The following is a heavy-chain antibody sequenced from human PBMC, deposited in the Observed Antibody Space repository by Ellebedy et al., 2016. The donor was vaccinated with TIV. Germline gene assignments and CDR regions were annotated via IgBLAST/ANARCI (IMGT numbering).Heavy chain of an antibody. CDR2: ISGSGGST. Sequence: GESLKISCAASGFTFSSYAMSWVRQAPGKGLEWVSAISGSGGSTYYADSVKGRFTISRDNSKNTLYLQMNSLRAEDTAIYYCARAKAGTGSSDYWGQGTLVTVSS. CDR1: GFTFSSYA. CDR3: ARAKAGTGSSDY. D-gene: IGHD3-10*01. J-gene: IGHJ4*02. V-gene: IGHV3-23*01.